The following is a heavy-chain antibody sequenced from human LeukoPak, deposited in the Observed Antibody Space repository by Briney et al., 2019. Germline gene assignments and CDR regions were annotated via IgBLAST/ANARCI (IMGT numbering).Heavy chain of an antibody. J-gene: IGHJ4*02. Sequence: GGSLRLSCAASGFTFSSYSMNWVRQAPGKWLEWVSSISSSSIYIYYADSVKGRFTISRDNAKNSLYLQMNSLRAEDTAVYYCASGEMYYYDSSGADYWGQGTLVTVSS. CDR3: ASGEMYYYDSSGADY. CDR2: ISSSSIYI. CDR1: GFTFSSYS. D-gene: IGHD3-22*01. V-gene: IGHV3-21*01.